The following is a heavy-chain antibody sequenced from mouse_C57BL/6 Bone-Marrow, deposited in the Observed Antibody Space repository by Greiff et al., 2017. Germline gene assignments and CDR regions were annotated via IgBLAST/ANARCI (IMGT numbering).Heavy chain of an antibody. CDR2: ISSGSSTI. Sequence: EVKLVESGGGLVKPGGSLKLSCAASGFTFSDYGMHWVRQAPEKGLEWVAYISSGSSTIYYADTVKGRFTISRDNAKNTLFLQMTSLRSEDTAMYYCARWITGGFAYWGQGTLVTVSA. V-gene: IGHV5-17*01. D-gene: IGHD1-1*01. CDR3: ARWITGGFAY. CDR1: GFTFSDYG. J-gene: IGHJ3*01.